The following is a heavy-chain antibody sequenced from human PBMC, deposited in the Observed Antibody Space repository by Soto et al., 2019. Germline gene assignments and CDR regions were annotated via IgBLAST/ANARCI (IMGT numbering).Heavy chain of an antibody. J-gene: IGHJ4*02. CDR2: ISGSGGST. V-gene: IGHV3-23*01. D-gene: IGHD3-22*01. Sequence: EVQLLESGGGLVQPGGSLRLSCAASGFTFSSYAMSWVRQAPGKGLEWVSAISGSGGSTYYADSVKGRFTISRDYSTNTLDLQMNSLRAGDTVVYYWAKGGTYYYDSSGYYDYWGQGTLVTVSS. CDR1: GFTFSSYA. CDR3: AKGGTYYYDSSGYYDY.